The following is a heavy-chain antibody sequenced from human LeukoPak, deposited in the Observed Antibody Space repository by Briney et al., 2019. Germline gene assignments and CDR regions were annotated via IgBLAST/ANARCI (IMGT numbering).Heavy chain of an antibody. Sequence: ASVKVSCKASGSTFSDYHINWVRQASGQGPEWMGWINPKSGDASYNQAFQGRVTMTRDTSISTAYMELNRLRSDDAAMYYCARGEYSNGYPYRLDSWGQGTLVTVSS. D-gene: IGHD3-16*01. CDR2: INPKSGDA. J-gene: IGHJ4*02. CDR1: GSTFSDYH. V-gene: IGHV1-2*02. CDR3: ARGEYSNGYPYRLDS.